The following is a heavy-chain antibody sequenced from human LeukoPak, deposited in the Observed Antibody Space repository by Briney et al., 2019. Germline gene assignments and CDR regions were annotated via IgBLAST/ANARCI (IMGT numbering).Heavy chain of an antibody. CDR1: GFTFSSIW. CDR3: STGPRTLPH. J-gene: IGHJ4*01. CDR2: IDQDGSGK. Sequence: PGGSLRLSCVMSGFTFSSIWLSWVRQAPGKGLEWVADIDQDGSGKYYVDSVKGRFTISRDNARNSLFLQMTSLRVEDTAVYYCSTGPRTLPHWGQGTLVTVSS. D-gene: IGHD1-14*01. V-gene: IGHV3-7*05.